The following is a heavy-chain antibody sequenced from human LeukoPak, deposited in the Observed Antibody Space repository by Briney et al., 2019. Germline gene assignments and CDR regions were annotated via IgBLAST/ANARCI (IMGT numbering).Heavy chain of an antibody. V-gene: IGHV4-4*09. D-gene: IGHD5/OR15-5a*01. CDR1: GGSISTYY. CDR2: IYTRGST. CDR3: ARHLSDSVSAIEY. Sequence: SETLSLTCTVSGGSISTYYWGWIRQPPGKRLEWIGYIYTRGSTNYNPSLKSRVTISVDTSKIQFSLKLSSVTAADTAVYYCARHLSDSVSAIEYWGQGALVTVSS. J-gene: IGHJ4*02.